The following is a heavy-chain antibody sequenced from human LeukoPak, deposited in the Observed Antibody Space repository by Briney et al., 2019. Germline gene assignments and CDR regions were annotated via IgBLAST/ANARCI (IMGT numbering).Heavy chain of an antibody. J-gene: IGHJ4*02. V-gene: IGHV3-33*01. CDR1: GFIFSNYA. D-gene: IGHD6-19*01. Sequence: PGGSLRLSCEASGFIFSNYAMHWVRQAPGKGLQWVALIWYDGQTKFYGDSVKGRLTISRDNSGSTLFLHMSSLRVEDTAVYYCAREWGRIAVAGGPGYWGQGALVTVSS. CDR3: AREWGRIAVAGGPGY. CDR2: IWYDGQTK.